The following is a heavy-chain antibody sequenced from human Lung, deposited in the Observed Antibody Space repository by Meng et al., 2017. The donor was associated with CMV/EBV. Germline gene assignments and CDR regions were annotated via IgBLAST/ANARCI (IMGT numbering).Heavy chain of an antibody. CDR2: IYPGDSET. J-gene: IGHJ5*02. V-gene: IGHV5-51*01. CDR3: AKQMGYLGQCGGVTCPTES. CDR1: GYSSNSYW. Sequence: KVSCKASGYSSNSYWIVWVRQMPGKGLEWMGIIYPGDSETKYSPSFQGQVTMSVDKSITTAYLQWNSLKASDTAMYYCAKQMGYLGQCGGVTCPTESWGQGXLVTVSS. D-gene: IGHD2-21*01.